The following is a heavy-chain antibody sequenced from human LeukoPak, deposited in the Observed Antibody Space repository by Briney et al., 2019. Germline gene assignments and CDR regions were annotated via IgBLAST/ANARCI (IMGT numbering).Heavy chain of an antibody. CDR1: GGSFSGYY. V-gene: IGHV4-34*01. Sequence: SETLSLTCAVYGGSFSGYYWSWIRQPPGKGLEWIGEINHSGSTNYNPSLKSRVTISVDTSKNQFSLKLTSVTAADTAVYYCASPITMVRGVTMDVWGKGTTVTISS. CDR2: INHSGST. D-gene: IGHD3-10*01. CDR3: ASPITMVRGVTMDV. J-gene: IGHJ6*04.